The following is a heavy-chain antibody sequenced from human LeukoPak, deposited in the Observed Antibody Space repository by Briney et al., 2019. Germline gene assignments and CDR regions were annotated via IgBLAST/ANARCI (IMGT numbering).Heavy chain of an antibody. J-gene: IGHJ4*02. Sequence: GGSLRLSRAASGFTFSSYSMNWVRQAPGKGLEWVSYISSGGPTIYYADSVKGRFTISRDNAKNSLFLQMNSLRDEDTAVYYCARSPFDYWGQGTLVTVSS. CDR1: GFTFSSYS. V-gene: IGHV3-48*02. CDR2: ISSGGPTI. CDR3: ARSPFDY.